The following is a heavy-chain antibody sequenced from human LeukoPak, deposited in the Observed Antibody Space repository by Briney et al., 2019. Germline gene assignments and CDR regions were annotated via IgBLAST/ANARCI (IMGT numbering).Heavy chain of an antibody. CDR1: GFTFSSYG. D-gene: IGHD2-15*01. J-gene: IGHJ6*03. CDR3: ARSPAKELLYYYYYYMDV. V-gene: IGHV3-33*01. Sequence: PGRSLRLSCAASGFTFSSYGMHWVRQAPGKGLEGVAVIWYDGSNKYYADSVKGRFTISRDNSKNTLYLQMNSLRAEDTAVYYCARSPAKELLYYYYYYMDVWGKGTTVTVSS. CDR2: IWYDGSNK.